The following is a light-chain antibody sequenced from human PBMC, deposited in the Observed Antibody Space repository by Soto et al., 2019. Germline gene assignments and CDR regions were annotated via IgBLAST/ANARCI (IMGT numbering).Light chain of an antibody. CDR1: QDISNY. CDR3: QKYNSAPWT. Sequence: DIQMTQSPSSLSASAGDRVTITCRASQDISNYLAWYQQRPGKVPKLLIYAASTLYPGVPSRFRGSGSGTDFTLTISSLQPEDVATYYCQKYNSAPWTFGQGTKVEI. V-gene: IGKV1-27*01. J-gene: IGKJ1*01. CDR2: AAS.